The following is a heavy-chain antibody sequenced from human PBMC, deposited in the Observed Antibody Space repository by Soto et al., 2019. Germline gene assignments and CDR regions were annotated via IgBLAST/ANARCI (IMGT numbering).Heavy chain of an antibody. Sequence: VGSLRHSCAASGLTCSSYGMRWVRQATGKGLEWVAVIWYDGSNKYYADSVKGRFTISRDNSKNTLYLQMNSLRAEDTAVYYCAKHSGGPDYYYYGVDVWGQGTTLTVSS. J-gene: IGHJ6*02. CDR2: IWYDGSNK. D-gene: IGHD2-15*01. V-gene: IGHV3-33*06. CDR1: GLTCSSYG. CDR3: AKHSGGPDYYYYGVDV.